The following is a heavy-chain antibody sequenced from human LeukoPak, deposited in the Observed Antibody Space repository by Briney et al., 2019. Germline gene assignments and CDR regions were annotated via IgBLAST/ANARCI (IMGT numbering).Heavy chain of an antibody. Sequence: GGSLRLSCAASGFTFSRYAMSWVRQAPGKGLEWVSAISGSSGGTYYADSVKGRFTISRDNSRNTLYLQMNSLRAEDTAVYYCATAQYYYTSGSYYPLSDYWGQGTLVTVSS. V-gene: IGHV3-23*01. CDR2: ISGSSGGT. CDR3: ATAQYYYTSGSYYPLSDY. CDR1: GFTFSRYA. J-gene: IGHJ4*02. D-gene: IGHD3-10*01.